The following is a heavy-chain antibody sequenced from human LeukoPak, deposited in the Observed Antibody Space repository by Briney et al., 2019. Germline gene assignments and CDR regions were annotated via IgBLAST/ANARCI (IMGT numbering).Heavy chain of an antibody. D-gene: IGHD3-10*01. Sequence: GGSLRLSSAASGFTFSSYSMNWVRQAPGKGLEWVSSISSSSSYIYYADSVKGRFTISRDNAKNSLYLQMNSLRAEDTAVYYCARAGITMVRGVITHWGQGTLVTVSS. CDR3: ARAGITMVRGVITH. J-gene: IGHJ4*02. CDR2: ISSSSSYI. V-gene: IGHV3-21*01. CDR1: GFTFSSYS.